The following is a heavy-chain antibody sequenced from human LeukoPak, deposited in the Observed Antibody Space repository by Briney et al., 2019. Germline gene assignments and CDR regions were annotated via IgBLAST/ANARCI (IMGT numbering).Heavy chain of an antibody. CDR3: ARLDIVVVPAAIPGNNWFDP. J-gene: IGHJ5*02. D-gene: IGHD2-2*02. CDR1: GVSIFSSY. Sequence: SETLSLTCTVSGVSIFSSYWNWVRQPPGKGLEWIGYVHYSGSTNYNPSLKSRVTISVDTSKNQFSLKLSSVTAADTAVYYCARLDIVVVPAAIPGNNWFDPWGQGTLVTVSS. V-gene: IGHV4-59*12. CDR2: VHYSGST.